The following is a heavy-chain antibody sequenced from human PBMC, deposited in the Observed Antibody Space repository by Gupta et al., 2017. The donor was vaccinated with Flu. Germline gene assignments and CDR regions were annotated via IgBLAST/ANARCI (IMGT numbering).Heavy chain of an antibody. CDR2: INTGNGKP. Sequence: QVHLVQSGAEVKKPGASVKISCETSGYTFSTKNAIHWLRQAPGQRLEWLGWINTGNGKPKYSQTFQGRVNITRESSTSTVYMELPRLTSDDTAVYYCSKGGSPLWSTWGQGTPVTVSS. CDR3: SKGGSPLWST. CDR1: GYTFSTKNA. D-gene: IGHD3-10*01. J-gene: IGHJ1*01. V-gene: IGHV1-3*04.